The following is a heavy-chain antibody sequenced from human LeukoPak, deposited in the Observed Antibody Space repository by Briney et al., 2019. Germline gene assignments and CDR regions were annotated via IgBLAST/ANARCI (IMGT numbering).Heavy chain of an antibody. J-gene: IGHJ3*02. V-gene: IGHV1-8*01. CDR2: MNPNSGNT. Sequence: ASVKVSCKASGYTFTSYDINWVRQATGQGLEWMGWMNPNSGNTGYAQKFQGRVTMTRNTSMSTAYMELSSLRSEDTAVYYCARFVPTYCSGGSCHFNDAFDIWGQGTMVTVSS. CDR1: GYTFTSYD. D-gene: IGHD2-15*01. CDR3: ARFVPTYCSGGSCHFNDAFDI.